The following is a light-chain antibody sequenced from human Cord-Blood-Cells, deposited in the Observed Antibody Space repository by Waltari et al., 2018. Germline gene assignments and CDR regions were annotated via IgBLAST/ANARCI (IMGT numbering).Light chain of an antibody. V-gene: IGKV1-39*01. J-gene: IGKJ5*01. CDR1: QSISSY. CDR2: AAS. CDR3: QQSYSTPIT. Sequence: DIQMTQSPSSLSASVGARVTSTCRASQSISSYLNWYQQKPGKAPKLLIYAASSLQSGVPSRFSGSGSGTDFTLTISSLQPEDFATYYCQQSYSTPITFGQGTRLEIK.